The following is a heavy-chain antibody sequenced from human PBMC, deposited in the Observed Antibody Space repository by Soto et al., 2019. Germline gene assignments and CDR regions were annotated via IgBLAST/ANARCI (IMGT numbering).Heavy chain of an antibody. CDR1: GGSFSGYY. Sequence: LSLTCAVYGGSFSGYYWSWIRQPPGKGLEWIGEINHSGSTNYNPSLKSRVTISVDTSKNQFSLKLSSVTAADTAVYYCAGLFPDTLYYYGSGSLPRRYYYYGMDVWGQGTTVTVSS. D-gene: IGHD3-10*01. CDR2: INHSGST. V-gene: IGHV4-34*01. J-gene: IGHJ6*02. CDR3: AGLFPDTLYYYGSGSLPRRYYYYGMDV.